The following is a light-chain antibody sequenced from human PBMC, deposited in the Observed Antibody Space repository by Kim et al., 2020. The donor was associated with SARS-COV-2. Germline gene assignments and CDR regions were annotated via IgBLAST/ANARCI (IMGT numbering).Light chain of an antibody. Sequence: SSELTQDPAVSVALGQTVRITCQGDSLRSYYASWYQQKPGQAPVLVIYGKNNRPSGIPDRFSGSSAGNTASLTIPWAQAEDEADYYCNSRDSSGNLVVFG. CDR2: GKN. CDR3: NSRDSSGNLVV. J-gene: IGLJ2*01. CDR1: SLRSYY. V-gene: IGLV3-19*01.